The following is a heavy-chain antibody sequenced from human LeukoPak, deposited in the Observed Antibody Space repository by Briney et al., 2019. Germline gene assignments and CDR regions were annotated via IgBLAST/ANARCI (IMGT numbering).Heavy chain of an antibody. D-gene: IGHD3-10*01. J-gene: IGHJ3*02. CDR3: ARALYYYGSGSYGAFDI. CDR1: GCSISSYY. V-gene: IGHV4-59*01. Sequence: VKPSETLSLTCTVSGCSISSYYWSWIRQPPGKGLEWIGYIYYSGSTNYNPSLKSRVTISVDTSKNQFSLKLSSVTAADTAVYYCARALYYYGSGSYGAFDIWGQGTMVTVSP. CDR2: IYYSGST.